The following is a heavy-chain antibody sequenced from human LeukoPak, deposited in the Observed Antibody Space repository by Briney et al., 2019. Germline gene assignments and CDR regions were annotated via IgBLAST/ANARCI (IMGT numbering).Heavy chain of an antibody. D-gene: IGHD2-2*01. CDR1: GYSFTTYW. Sequence: GESLKISCKASGYSFTTYWIGWVRQLPGKGLEWMGFIYPGESQIRYSPSFQGQVTISADKSISTAYLQWSSLKASDTAMYYCARHFSVDSTSSHFDYWGREPGSPSPQ. J-gene: IGHJ4*02. CDR2: IYPGESQI. V-gene: IGHV5-51*01. CDR3: ARHFSVDSTSSHFDY.